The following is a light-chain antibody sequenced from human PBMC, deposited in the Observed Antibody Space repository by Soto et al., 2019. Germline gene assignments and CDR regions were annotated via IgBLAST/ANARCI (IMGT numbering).Light chain of an antibody. V-gene: IGKV1-39*01. Sequence: DIQMTQSPSTLSASIGDTVTFACRASQSISSYLNWYQQKPGKAPNLLIYAASSLQSGVPSRFSGSGSGTDFTLTISSLQPEDFATYYCQQSYSTPPAFGGGTKVDI. J-gene: IGKJ4*01. CDR2: AAS. CDR3: QQSYSTPPA. CDR1: QSISSY.